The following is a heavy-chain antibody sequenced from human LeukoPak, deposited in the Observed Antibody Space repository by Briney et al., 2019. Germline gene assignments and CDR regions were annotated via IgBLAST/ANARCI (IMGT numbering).Heavy chain of an antibody. CDR1: GYTFTGYY. CDR2: INPNSGDT. J-gene: IGHJ3*02. V-gene: IGHV1-2*02. CDR3: ARALFYGDYVFAFDI. Sequence: GASVKVSCKASGYTFTGYYMHWVRQAPGQGLEWMGWINPNSGDTNYAQKFQGRVTMTRDTSISTAYMELSRLRSDDTAVYYCARALFYGDYVFAFDIWGQGTMVTVSS. D-gene: IGHD4-17*01.